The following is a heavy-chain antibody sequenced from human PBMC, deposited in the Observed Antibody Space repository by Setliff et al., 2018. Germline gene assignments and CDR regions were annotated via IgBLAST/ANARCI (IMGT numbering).Heavy chain of an antibody. CDR2: IDWDDDK. CDR1: GFSLNTSGMR. D-gene: IGHD6-13*01. J-gene: IGHJ4*02. CDR3: ARISASSSHFDY. Sequence: GSGPTLVNPTPTLTLTCTFSGFSLNTSGMRVSWIRQPPGKALEWLARIDWDDDKFYSTSLKTRLTISKDTSKKQVVLTMTNMDPVDTATYYCARISASSSHFDYWGPGTLVTVSS. V-gene: IGHV2-70*04.